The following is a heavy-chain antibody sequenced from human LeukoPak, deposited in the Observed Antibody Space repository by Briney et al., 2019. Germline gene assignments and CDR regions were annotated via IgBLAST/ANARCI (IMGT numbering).Heavy chain of an antibody. CDR2: IYHSGST. Sequence: PSETLFLTCTVSGGSISSGGYYWSWIRQPPGKGLEWLGYIYHSGSTYYNPSLKSRVTISVDRSKNQFSLKLSSVTAADTAVYYCARTYYYDSSGFSDYWGQGTLVTVSS. J-gene: IGHJ4*02. CDR3: ARTYYYDSSGFSDY. V-gene: IGHV4-30-2*01. CDR1: GGSISSGGYY. D-gene: IGHD3-22*01.